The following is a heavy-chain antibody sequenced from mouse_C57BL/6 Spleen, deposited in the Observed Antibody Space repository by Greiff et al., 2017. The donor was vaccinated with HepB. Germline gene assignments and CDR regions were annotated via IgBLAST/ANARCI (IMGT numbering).Heavy chain of an antibody. CDR3: ARAITTVVATDYYAMDY. V-gene: IGHV2-2*01. Sequence: VQLQQSGPGLVQPSQSLSITCTVSGFSLTSYGVHWVRQSPGKGLEWLGVIWSGGSTDYNAAFISRLSISKDNSKSQVFFKMNSLQADDTAIYYCARAITTVVATDYYAMDYWGQGTSVTVSS. CDR1: GFSLTSYG. J-gene: IGHJ4*01. D-gene: IGHD1-1*01. CDR2: IWSGGST.